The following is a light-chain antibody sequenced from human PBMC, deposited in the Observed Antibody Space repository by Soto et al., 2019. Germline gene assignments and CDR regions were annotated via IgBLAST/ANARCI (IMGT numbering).Light chain of an antibody. V-gene: IGKV3-15*01. Sequence: EIVMTQSPATLSVSPGERATLSCRASQSVSSNLAWYQQKPGQAPRLFIYGASTRATGIPARFSGSGSGTEFTLTISSPQSEDFAVYYCQQYNNWPPLTFGGGTKVDIK. J-gene: IGKJ4*01. CDR2: GAS. CDR3: QQYNNWPPLT. CDR1: QSVSSN.